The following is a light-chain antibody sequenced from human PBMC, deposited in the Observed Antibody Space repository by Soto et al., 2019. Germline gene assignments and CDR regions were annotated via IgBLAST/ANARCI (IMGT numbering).Light chain of an antibody. J-gene: IGKJ1*01. CDR2: KAS. CDR3: QQYNSYST. Sequence: DIQMTQSPSTLSASVGDRVTITCRASQSIRSWLAWYQQKPGKAPKLLIYKASSLESGVPSRFSGRGSGTEFTLTSSSLQPDDFATYYCQQYNSYSTFGQGTKVEIK. V-gene: IGKV1-5*03. CDR1: QSIRSW.